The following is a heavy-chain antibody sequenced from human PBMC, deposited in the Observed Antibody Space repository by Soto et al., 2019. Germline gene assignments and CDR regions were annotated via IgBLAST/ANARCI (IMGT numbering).Heavy chain of an antibody. V-gene: IGHV1-18*01. J-gene: IGHJ5*02. CDR3: ARTYGSGSHNWFDP. CDR2: ISAYNGNT. Sequence: GASVKVSCKASGYTFTSYGISWVRQAPGQGLEWMGWISAYNGNTNYAQKLQGRVTMTADTSTSTAYMELRSLRSDDTAVYYCARTYGSGSHNWFDPWGQGTLVTVSS. CDR1: GYTFTSYG. D-gene: IGHD3-10*01.